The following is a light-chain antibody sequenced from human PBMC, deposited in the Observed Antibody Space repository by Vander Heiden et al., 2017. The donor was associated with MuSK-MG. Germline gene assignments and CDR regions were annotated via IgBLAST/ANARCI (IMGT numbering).Light chain of an antibody. J-gene: IGKJ2*03. CDR2: SAS. CDR3: QQRFFPPSS. V-gene: IGKV1-39*01. CDR1: QSISTY. Sequence: DIRMTQSPSSLSASVGDRVTITCRASQSISTYLNWYQKKPGTAPNFLIYSASTLQGGVPSRLSGSGSGTDFTLTISSRQPEDFATYYCQQRFFPPSSFAKGTKVK.